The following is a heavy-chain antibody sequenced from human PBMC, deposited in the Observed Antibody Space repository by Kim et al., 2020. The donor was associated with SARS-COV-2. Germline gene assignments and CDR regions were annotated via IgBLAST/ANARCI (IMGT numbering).Heavy chain of an antibody. CDR1: GYSFTSYW. Sequence: GESLKISCKGSGYSFTSYWIGWVRQMPGKGLEWMGIIYPSDSDTRYSPSFQGQVTISADKSISTAYLQWSSLKASDTAMYYCARRGEYCSGGSCYYPEFDYWGQGTLVTVSS. CDR2: IYPSDSDT. V-gene: IGHV5-51*01. D-gene: IGHD2-15*01. J-gene: IGHJ4*02. CDR3: ARRGEYCSGGSCYYPEFDY.